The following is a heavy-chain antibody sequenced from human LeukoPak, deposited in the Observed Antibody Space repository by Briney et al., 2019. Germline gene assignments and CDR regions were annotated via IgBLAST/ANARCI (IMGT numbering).Heavy chain of an antibody. CDR2: ISLDGSKK. D-gene: IGHD3-22*01. J-gene: IGHJ4*02. V-gene: IGHV3-33*05. CDR1: GLTFSSHG. Sequence: GGSLRLSCAASGLTFSSHGFHWVRQAPGKGLEWVTFISLDGSKKSYADSVKGRFTFSRDDSKNTLYLEMNSLRAEDTAVYYCVRDKVVESNTASLFGYWGQGTLVTVSS. CDR3: VRDKVVESNTASLFGY.